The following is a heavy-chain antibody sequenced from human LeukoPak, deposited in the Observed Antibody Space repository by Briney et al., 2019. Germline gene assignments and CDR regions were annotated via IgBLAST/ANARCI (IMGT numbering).Heavy chain of an antibody. D-gene: IGHD1-1*01. CDR1: DDSITMYY. V-gene: IGHV4-59*01. Sequence: SETLSLTCSVSDDSITMYYWTWIRQPPGKGLEWIGYVDHTGSTNFNPSLNGRVRISRDTTNNLFSLRLRSVTAADTAVYFCARGRVSSSTWYSTYYYYFYMGVWGKGTTVTVSS. CDR2: VDHTGST. CDR3: ARGRVSSSTWYSTYYYYFYMGV. J-gene: IGHJ6*03.